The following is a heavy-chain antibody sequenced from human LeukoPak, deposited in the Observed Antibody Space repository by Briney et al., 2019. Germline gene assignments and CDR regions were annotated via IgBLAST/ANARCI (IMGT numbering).Heavy chain of an antibody. CDR1: EFAFSNYG. J-gene: IGHJ6*02. D-gene: IGHD3-10*01. V-gene: IGHV3-30*03. CDR3: ARDRHYTMDA. Sequence: GGSLRLSCAASEFAFSNYGMHWVRQAPGKGLEWVAVMSYDGSNKYYVDSVKGRFTISRDNARNTLYLQMNSLRVEDTAVYYCARDRHYTMDAWGQGTTVTVSS. CDR2: MSYDGSNK.